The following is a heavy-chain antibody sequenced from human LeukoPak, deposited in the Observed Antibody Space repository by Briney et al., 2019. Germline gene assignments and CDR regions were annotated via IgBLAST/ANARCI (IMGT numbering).Heavy chain of an antibody. CDR2: ISYDGSNK. CDR1: GFTFGSYG. CDR3: ARDRDYYDSSGYQLDY. Sequence: GGSLRLSCAASGFTFGSYGMHWVRQAPGKGLEWVAVISYDGSNKYYADSVKGRFTISRDNSKNTLYLQMNSLRAEDTAVYYCARDRDYYDSSGYQLDYWGQGTLVTVSS. D-gene: IGHD3-22*01. V-gene: IGHV3-30*03. J-gene: IGHJ4*02.